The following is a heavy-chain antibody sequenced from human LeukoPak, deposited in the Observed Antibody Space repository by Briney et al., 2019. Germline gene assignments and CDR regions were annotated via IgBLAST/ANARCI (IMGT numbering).Heavy chain of an antibody. V-gene: IGHV1-8*01. D-gene: IGHD6-13*01. CDR2: MNPNSGNT. Sequence: ASVKVSCKASGYTFTSYDINWVRQATGQGLEWMGWMNPNSGNTGYAQKFQGRVTMTRNTSISTAYMELSSLRSEDTAVYYCARGSKRGRVGSSWCVGFTNPGRPFDYWGQGTLVTVSS. CDR1: GYTFTSYD. J-gene: IGHJ4*02. CDR3: ARGSKRGRVGSSWCVGFTNPGRPFDY.